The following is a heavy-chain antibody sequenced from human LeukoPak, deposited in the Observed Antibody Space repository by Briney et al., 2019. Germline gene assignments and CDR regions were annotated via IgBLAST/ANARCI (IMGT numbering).Heavy chain of an antibody. V-gene: IGHV1-2*02. CDR2: INPNSGDT. D-gene: IGHD3-3*01. CDR3: ARLSRSGHSCDY. J-gene: IGHJ4*02. CDR1: GYTFTGYY. Sequence: ASVKVSCKASGYTFTGYYLHWVRQAPGQGLEWMGWINPNSGDTNYAQSFQGRVTMTRDTSINTAYMELSRLRSDDTAVYYCARLSRSGHSCDYWGQGTLVTVSS.